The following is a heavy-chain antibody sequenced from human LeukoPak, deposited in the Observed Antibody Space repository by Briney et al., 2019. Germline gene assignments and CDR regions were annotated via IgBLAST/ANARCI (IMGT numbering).Heavy chain of an antibody. Sequence: PGGSLRLSCAASGFTFSSYWMSWVRQAPGKGLEWVANIKQDGSEKYYVDSVKGRFTISRDNAKNSLYLQMNSLRAEDTAVYYCARYCSGGSCYSGDWFDPWGQGTLVTVSS. CDR3: ARYCSGGSCYSGDWFDP. V-gene: IGHV3-7*01. CDR2: IKQDGSEK. J-gene: IGHJ5*02. CDR1: GFTFSSYW. D-gene: IGHD2-15*01.